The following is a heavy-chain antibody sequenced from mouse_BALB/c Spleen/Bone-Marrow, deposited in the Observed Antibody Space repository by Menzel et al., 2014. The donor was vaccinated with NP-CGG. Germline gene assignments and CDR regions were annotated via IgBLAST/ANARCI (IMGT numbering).Heavy chain of an antibody. D-gene: IGHD2-4*01. J-gene: IGHJ2*01. CDR3: ARHGITRLLDY. CDR1: GFTFSSYA. V-gene: IGHV5-9-3*01. CDR2: ISSGGSYT. Sequence: EVQVVESGGGLVKPGGSLKLSCAASGFTFSSYAMSWVRQTPEKRLGWVATISSGGSYTYYPDSVKGRFTISRDNAKNTLYLQMSGLRSEDTAMYYCARHGITRLLDYWGQGTTLTVSS.